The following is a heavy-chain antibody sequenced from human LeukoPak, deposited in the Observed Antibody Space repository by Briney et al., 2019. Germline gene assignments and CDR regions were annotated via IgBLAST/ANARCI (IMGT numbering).Heavy chain of an antibody. CDR1: GGSISSYY. J-gene: IGHJ6*03. D-gene: IGHD5-24*01. CDR3: ARVTKRWLPAGGHYYYYYMDV. V-gene: IGHV4-4*07. Sequence: SETLSLTCTVSGGSISSYYWSWIRQPAGKGLEWIGRIYTSGSTNYNPSLKSRVTMSVDTSKNQFSLKLSSVTAADTAVYYCARVTKRWLPAGGHYYYYYMDVWGKGTTVTISS. CDR2: IYTSGST.